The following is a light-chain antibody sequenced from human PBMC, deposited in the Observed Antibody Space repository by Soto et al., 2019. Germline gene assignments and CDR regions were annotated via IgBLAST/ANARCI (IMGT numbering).Light chain of an antibody. CDR3: QRANSFPHT. V-gene: IGKV1-12*01. Sequence: DIQMTQSPSSVSASVGDRVTITCRASQGLSKWLAWYQQRPGKAPKLLIYDASTLQSGVPSRFSGSASGTDFSLTISNLQPEDSATYYCQRANSFPHTFGQGTKLEI. CDR1: QGLSKW. J-gene: IGKJ2*01. CDR2: DAS.